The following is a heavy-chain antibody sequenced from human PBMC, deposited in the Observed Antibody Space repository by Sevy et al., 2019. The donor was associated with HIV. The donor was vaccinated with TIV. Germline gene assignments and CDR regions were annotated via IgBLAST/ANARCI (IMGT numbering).Heavy chain of an antibody. CDR2: IHWNDDK. Sequence: SGPTLVNPTQTLTLTCTFSGFSFNTAGVGVGWIRQPPGKALEWLALIHWNDDKYYTPSLSSRLTITKDTSENEMVLTMANMGPEDTATYFCAHRSYTSGWYKVHFDPWGQGTLVTVSS. V-gene: IGHV2-5*01. J-gene: IGHJ5*02. CDR3: AHRSYTSGWYKVHFDP. D-gene: IGHD6-19*01. CDR1: GFSFNTAGVG.